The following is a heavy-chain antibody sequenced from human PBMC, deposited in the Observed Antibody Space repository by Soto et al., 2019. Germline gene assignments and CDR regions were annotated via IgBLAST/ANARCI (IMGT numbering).Heavy chain of an antibody. Sequence: GGSLRLSCAASGLTFSSYWMSWVRQAPGKGLEWVANIKQDGSEKYYVDSVKGRFTISRDNAKNSLYLQMNSLRAEDTAVYYCARFYYDSSGYLPSPYYYYYGMDVWGQGTTVTVSS. J-gene: IGHJ6*02. CDR2: IKQDGSEK. D-gene: IGHD3-22*01. CDR1: GLTFSSYW. V-gene: IGHV3-7*04. CDR3: ARFYYDSSGYLPSPYYYYYGMDV.